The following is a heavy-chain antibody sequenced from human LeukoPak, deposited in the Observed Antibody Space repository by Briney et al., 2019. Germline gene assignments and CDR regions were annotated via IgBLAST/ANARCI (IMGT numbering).Heavy chain of an antibody. Sequence: PSETLSLTCTVSGGPISSSSYYWGWIRQPPGKGLEWIGYIYYSGSTNYNPSLKSRVTISVDTSKNQFSLKLSSVTAADTAVYYCARDLRSGVPTGDWGQGTLVTVSS. J-gene: IGHJ4*02. CDR1: GGPISSSSYY. CDR3: ARDLRSGVPTGD. D-gene: IGHD4/OR15-4a*01. V-gene: IGHV4-61*01. CDR2: IYYSGST.